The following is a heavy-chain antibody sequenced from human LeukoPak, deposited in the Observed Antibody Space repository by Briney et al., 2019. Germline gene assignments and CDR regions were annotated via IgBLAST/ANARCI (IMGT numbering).Heavy chain of an antibody. Sequence: PSETLSLTCAVYGGSFSGYYWSWIRQPPGKGLEWIGEMNHSGSTNYNPSLKSRVNISVDTSKNQFSLKLSSVTAADTAVYYCARSPVCGGSCYSDYWGQGTLVTVSS. CDR1: GGSFSGYY. J-gene: IGHJ4*02. CDR3: ARSPVCGGSCYSDY. D-gene: IGHD2-15*01. CDR2: MNHSGST. V-gene: IGHV4-34*01.